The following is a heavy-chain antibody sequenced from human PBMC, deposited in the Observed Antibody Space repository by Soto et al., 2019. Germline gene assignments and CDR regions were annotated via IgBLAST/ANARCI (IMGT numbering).Heavy chain of an antibody. CDR1: GYTFTGYY. J-gene: IGHJ4*02. CDR2: INPNSGGT. Sequence: QVPLVQSGAEVKKPGASVKVSCKASGYTFTGYYMRWVRQAPGQGLEWMGWINPNSGGTNYAQKFQGWVTMTRDTSISTAYMELSRLRSDDTAVYYCAREGADSSSPLDYWGQGTLVTVSS. V-gene: IGHV1-2*04. D-gene: IGHD6-6*01. CDR3: AREGADSSSPLDY.